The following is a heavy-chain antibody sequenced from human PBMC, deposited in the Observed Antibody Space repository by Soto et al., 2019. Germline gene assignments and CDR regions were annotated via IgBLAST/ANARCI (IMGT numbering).Heavy chain of an antibody. CDR3: ARGGDLGIFLYFDY. CDR2: IYYSGST. CDR1: DGSISSNY. J-gene: IGHJ4*02. V-gene: IGHV4-59*01. D-gene: IGHD3-3*02. Sequence: SETLSLTCTVSDGSISSNYWSWIRQPPGKGLEWIGYIYYSGSTNYNPSLKSRVTISVDTSKNQFSLKPSSVTAADTAVYYCARGGDLGIFLYFDYWGQGTLVTVSS.